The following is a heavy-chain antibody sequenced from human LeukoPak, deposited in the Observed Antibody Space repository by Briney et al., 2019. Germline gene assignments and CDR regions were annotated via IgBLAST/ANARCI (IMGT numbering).Heavy chain of an antibody. Sequence: SPSETLSLTGTVSGVSISSYYWSWHRQPPGKGLEWIGYIYHSGSTYYNPSLKSRVTISVDRSKNQFSLKLSSVTAADTAVYYCARVMGYCSGGSCYGRSYFDYWGQGTLVTVSS. CDR2: IYHSGST. CDR1: GVSISSYY. CDR3: ARVMGYCSGGSCYGRSYFDY. D-gene: IGHD2-15*01. J-gene: IGHJ4*02. V-gene: IGHV4-59*12.